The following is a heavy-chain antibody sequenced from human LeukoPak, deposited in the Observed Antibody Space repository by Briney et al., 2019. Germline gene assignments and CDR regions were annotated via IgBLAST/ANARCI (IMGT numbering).Heavy chain of an antibody. CDR3: ARGASPKDAVFFDY. Sequence: SETLSLTCSVSGVSITSGSYYWGWIRQSAGKGLEWIGRVHSSGDIYHNAAFRSRAAVSGDASKNQFSLQLNSVAAADTAVYYCARGASPKDAVFFDYWGQGALITVSS. D-gene: IGHD3-16*01. V-gene: IGHV4-61*02. CDR2: VHSSGDI. CDR1: GVSITSGSYY. J-gene: IGHJ4*02.